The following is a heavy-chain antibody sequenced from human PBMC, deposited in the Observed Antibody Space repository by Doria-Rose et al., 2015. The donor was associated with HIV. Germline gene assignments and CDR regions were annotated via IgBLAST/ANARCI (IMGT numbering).Heavy chain of an antibody. Sequence: QVTLKESGPVLVKPTETLTLSCTVSGVSLSSPGMGVSWIRQPPGKALEWLANIFSDDERSYKTSLKSRRTIYRCASKCQVVLTMTDMDPVDTATYYCARIKSSRWYHKYYFDFWGQGTLVIVSA. V-gene: IGHV2-26*01. CDR1: GVSLSSPGMG. CDR3: ARIKSSRWYHKYYFDF. D-gene: IGHD6-13*01. J-gene: IGHJ4*02. CDR2: IFSDDER.